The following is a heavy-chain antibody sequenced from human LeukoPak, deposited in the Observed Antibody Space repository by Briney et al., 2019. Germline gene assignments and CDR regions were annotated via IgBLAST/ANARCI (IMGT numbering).Heavy chain of an antibody. CDR2: ISSSSSYI. D-gene: IGHD2-15*01. CDR3: AKDGVVVVAAGSDAFDI. Sequence: GGSLRLSCAASGFTFSSYSMNWVRQAPGKGLEWVSSISSSSSYIYYADSVKGRFTISRDNAKNSLYLQMNSLRAEDTAVYYCAKDGVVVVAAGSDAFDIWGQGTMVTVSS. CDR1: GFTFSSYS. J-gene: IGHJ3*02. V-gene: IGHV3-21*01.